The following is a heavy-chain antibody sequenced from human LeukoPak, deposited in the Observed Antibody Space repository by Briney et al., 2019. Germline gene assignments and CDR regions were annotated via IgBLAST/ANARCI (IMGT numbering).Heavy chain of an antibody. J-gene: IGHJ4*02. Sequence: PSETLSLTCTVSGGSISSGSYYWSWIRQPAGKGLEWIGRIYTSGSTNYNPSLKSRVTISVDTSKNQFSLKLSSVTAADTAVYYCARDGKYYYDSSGYYKEIDYWGQGTLVTVSS. D-gene: IGHD3-22*01. CDR3: ARDGKYYYDSSGYYKEIDY. CDR2: IYTSGST. V-gene: IGHV4-61*02. CDR1: GGSISSGSYY.